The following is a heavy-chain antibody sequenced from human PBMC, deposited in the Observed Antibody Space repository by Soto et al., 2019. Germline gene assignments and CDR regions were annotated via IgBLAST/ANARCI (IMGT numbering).Heavy chain of an antibody. CDR1: GFTVSSNY. D-gene: IGHD3-10*01. CDR3: ARGDPYNYGSRLDS. J-gene: IGHJ5*01. V-gene: IGHV3-53*04. Sequence: PGGSLRLSCVASGFTVSSNYMSWVRQAPGKGLEWVSIIYSGGSTYYADSVKGRFTISRHNSKNTLFLQMNSLRADDTAVYYCARGDPYNYGSRLDSWGQGTLVTFSS. CDR2: IYSGGST.